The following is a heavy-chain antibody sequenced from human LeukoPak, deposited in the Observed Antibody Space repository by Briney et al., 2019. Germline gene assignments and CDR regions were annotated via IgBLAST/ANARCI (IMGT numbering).Heavy chain of an antibody. Sequence: GGSLRLSCAASGFTFSSYAMSWVRQAPGKGLEWVSAISGSGGSTYYADSVKGRFTISRDNSKNTLYLQMNSLRAEDTAVYYCASKRRPTSIAARWYYFDYWGQGTLVTVSS. V-gene: IGHV3-23*01. CDR3: ASKRRPTSIAARWYYFDY. D-gene: IGHD6-6*01. CDR1: GFTFSSYA. J-gene: IGHJ4*02. CDR2: ISGSGGST.